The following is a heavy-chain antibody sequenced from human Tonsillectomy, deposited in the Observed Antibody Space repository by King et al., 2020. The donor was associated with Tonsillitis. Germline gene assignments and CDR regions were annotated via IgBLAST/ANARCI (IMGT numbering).Heavy chain of an antibody. V-gene: IGHV3-21*01. J-gene: IGHJ4*02. CDR2: ISSSSRYI. D-gene: IGHD4-23*01. CDR1: GFTFTSYS. CDR3: ARAPPSSTVVSHYFDY. Sequence: VQLVESGGGLVKPGGCLRLSCAVSGFTFTSYSMNWVRQAPGKGLEWVSSISSSSRYIYYADSVKGRFTISRDNAKNSLYLQMNSLRAADTAVYYCARAPPSSTVVSHYFDYWGQGTLVTVSS.